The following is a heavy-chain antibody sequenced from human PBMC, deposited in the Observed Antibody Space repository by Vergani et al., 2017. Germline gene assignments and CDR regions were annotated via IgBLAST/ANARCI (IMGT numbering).Heavy chain of an antibody. CDR2: ISYDGSNK. D-gene: IGHD3-3*01. CDR1: GFTFSSYA. J-gene: IGHJ4*02. CDR3: AREGRYYDFWSGQVKEDDYFDY. Sequence: VQLVESGGGLVQPGGSLRLSCAASGFTFSSYAMHWVRQAPGKGLEWVAVISYDGSNKYYADSVKGRFTISRDNSKNTLYLQMNSLRAEDTAVYYCAREGRYYDFWSGQVKEDDYFDYWGQGTLVTVSS. V-gene: IGHV3-30-3*01.